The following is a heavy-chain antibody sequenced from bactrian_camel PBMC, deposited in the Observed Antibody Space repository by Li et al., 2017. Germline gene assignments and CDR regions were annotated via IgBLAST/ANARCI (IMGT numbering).Heavy chain of an antibody. J-gene: IGHJ4*01. D-gene: IGHD4*01. CDR1: GRNYVKWC. V-gene: IGHV3S53*01. Sequence: QVQLVESGGGSVQAGGSLRLSCAASGRNYVKWCMGWFRQVPGKEREGLATLDWRGITAYADSVKGRFTISQDNAKNTVFLQMNSLKSEDTAMYYCAAGLGPATYCYRDTLPPAFYRALDWGRGTQVTVS. CDR3: AAGLGPATYCYRDTLPPAFYRALD. CDR2: LDWRGIT.